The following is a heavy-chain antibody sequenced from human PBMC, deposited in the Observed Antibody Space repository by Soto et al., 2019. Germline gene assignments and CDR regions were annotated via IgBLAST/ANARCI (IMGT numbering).Heavy chain of an antibody. V-gene: IGHV4-34*01. CDR2: INESVHT. D-gene: IGHD1-1*01. CDR1: GQSFSGHS. CDR3: ARGSGIVALPGELEDVKYDY. J-gene: IGHJ4*02. Sequence: QVQLQQWGAGLVKPSETLSLSCAVYGQSFSGHSWAWIRQPPGKGLEWIGEINESVHTYYNPSPTSRVTISTVTSKNQFSLKLSSVSAADTAAYFCARGSGIVALPGELEDVKYDYWGQGTLVNVSS.